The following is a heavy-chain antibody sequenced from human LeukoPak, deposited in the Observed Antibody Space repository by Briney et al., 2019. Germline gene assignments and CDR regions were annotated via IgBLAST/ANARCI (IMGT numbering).Heavy chain of an antibody. CDR1: GYTFTRYY. D-gene: IGHD6-13*01. Sequence: ASVKVSCKASGYTFTRYYIHWVRQAPGQGLEWMGFINPGGVSTRYAEKFQGRVTMTRDTSTTTVYMDLSSLRSEDTAVYYCASFIGLSTSWYEYFQHWGQGTLVTVSS. CDR3: ASFIGLSTSWYEYFQH. CDR2: INPGGVST. V-gene: IGHV1-46*01. J-gene: IGHJ1*01.